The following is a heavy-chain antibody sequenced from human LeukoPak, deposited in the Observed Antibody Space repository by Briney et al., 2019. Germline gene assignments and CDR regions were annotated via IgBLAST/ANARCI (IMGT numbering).Heavy chain of an antibody. CDR3: ARDPRRYYDSSGYTDWYFDL. D-gene: IGHD3-22*01. CDR2: IYYSGST. Sequence: PSETLSLTCTVSGGSISSYYWSWIRQPPGKGLEWIGYIYYSGSTNYNPPPKSRVTISVDTSKNQFSLKLSSVTAADTAVYYCARDPRRYYDSSGYTDWYFDLWGRGTLVTVSS. V-gene: IGHV4-59*01. CDR1: GGSISSYY. J-gene: IGHJ2*01.